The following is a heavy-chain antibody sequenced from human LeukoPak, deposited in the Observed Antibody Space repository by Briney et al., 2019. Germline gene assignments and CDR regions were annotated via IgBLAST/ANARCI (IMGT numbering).Heavy chain of an antibody. CDR3: ARGVDL. CDR1: GGSISTYY. Sequence: SETLSLTCTVSGGSISTYYWSWIRQPPGKGLEWIGYVYYSGRTRYNPSLESRVTISGDTSKKQFSLNLKSVTAADTGVYYCARGVDLWGRGTPVTVSS. V-gene: IGHV4-59*12. CDR2: VYYSGRT. J-gene: IGHJ2*01.